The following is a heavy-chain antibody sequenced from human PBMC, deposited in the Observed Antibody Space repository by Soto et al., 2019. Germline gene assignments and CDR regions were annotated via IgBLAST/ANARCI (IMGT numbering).Heavy chain of an antibody. CDR1: GFTFSDYY. V-gene: IGHV3-11*01. D-gene: IGHD6-19*01. J-gene: IGHJ5*02. CDR2: ISSSGSTI. Sequence: QVQLVESGGGLVKPGGSLRLSCAASGFTFSDYYMSWIRQAPGKGLEWVSYISSSGSTIYYADSVKGRFTISRDNAKNSLYLQMNSLRAEDTAVYYCARERGSHSSGWSWMGDWFDPWGQGTLVTVSS. CDR3: ARERGSHSSGWSWMGDWFDP.